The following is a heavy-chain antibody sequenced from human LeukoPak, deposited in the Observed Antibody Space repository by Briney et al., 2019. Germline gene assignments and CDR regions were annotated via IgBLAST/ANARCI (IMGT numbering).Heavy chain of an antibody. Sequence: PGGSLRLSCAASGFTFSSYTMNWVRKAPGKGLEWISYISSSSSIMYYADSVKGRFSISRDNAKNSLYLQMNSLRDEDTAVYYCARDKRGSDSARGAVIDICGQGAIVTVSS. J-gene: IGHJ3*02. CDR1: GFTFSSYT. CDR3: ARDKRGSDSARGAVIDI. CDR2: ISSSSSIM. V-gene: IGHV3-48*02. D-gene: IGHD1-26*01.